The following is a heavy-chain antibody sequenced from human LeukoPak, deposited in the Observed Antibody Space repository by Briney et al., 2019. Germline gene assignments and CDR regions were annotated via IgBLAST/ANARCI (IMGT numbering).Heavy chain of an antibody. J-gene: IGHJ6*02. CDR2: INHSGST. D-gene: IGHD2-15*01. Sequence: SGTLSLTCAVYGGSFSGYYWSWIRQPPGKGLEWIGEINHSGSTNYNPSLKSRVTISVDTSKNQFSLKLSSVTAAVTAVYYCARGYQRYCSGGSCYPYGMDVWGQGTTVTVSS. CDR3: ARGYQRYCSGGSCYPYGMDV. V-gene: IGHV4-34*01. CDR1: GGSFSGYY.